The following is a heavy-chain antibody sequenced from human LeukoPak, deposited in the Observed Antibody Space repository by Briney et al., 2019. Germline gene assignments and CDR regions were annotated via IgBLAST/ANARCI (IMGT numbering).Heavy chain of an antibody. CDR1: GGSFSGYY. D-gene: IGHD3-3*01. CDR2: IYHSGST. CDR3: ARPASAYYVNEGFDI. V-gene: IGHV4-59*01. J-gene: IGHJ3*02. Sequence: PSETLSLTCAVYGGSFSGYYWNWIRQPPGKGLEWIGHIYHSGSTNYNPSLKRRVTTSVDTSKNQISLNLSSVTAADTAVYYCARPASAYYVNEGFDIWGPGTMVTVSS.